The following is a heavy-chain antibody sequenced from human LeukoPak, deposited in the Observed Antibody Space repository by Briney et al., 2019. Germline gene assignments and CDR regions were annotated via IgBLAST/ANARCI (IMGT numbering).Heavy chain of an antibody. V-gene: IGHV3-23*01. CDR1: GFTFTTYG. J-gene: IGHJ6*03. CDR3: AKNGEPHYYMDV. Sequence: GGSLRLSCAASGFTFTTYGMNWVHQAPGKGLEWASSISGSGSHTYYADSVKGRLTTSRDNSKNTLYLQMNSLTAEDTAVYYCAKNGEPHYYMDVWGKGTTVTVSS. D-gene: IGHD1-14*01. CDR2: ISGSGSHT.